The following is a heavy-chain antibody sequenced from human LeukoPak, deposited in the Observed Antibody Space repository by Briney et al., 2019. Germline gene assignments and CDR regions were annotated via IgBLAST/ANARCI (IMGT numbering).Heavy chain of an antibody. J-gene: IGHJ4*02. V-gene: IGHV3-21*01. CDR2: ISSSSSYK. CDR1: GFTFSSYT. D-gene: IGHD3-3*01. Sequence: GSLRLSCAASGFTFSSYTMNWVRQAPGKGLEWVSSISSSSSYKYYADSVKGRFTISRDNAKNSLYLQMNSLRAEDTAVYYCAKLSDFWSAYSYCDYWGQGTLVTVSS. CDR3: AKLSDFWSAYSYCDY.